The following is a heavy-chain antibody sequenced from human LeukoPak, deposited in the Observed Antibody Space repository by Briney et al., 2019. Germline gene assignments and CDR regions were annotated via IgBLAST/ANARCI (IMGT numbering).Heavy chain of an antibody. J-gene: IGHJ5*02. Sequence: GASVKVSCKASGYTFTSYGISWVRQAPGQGLEWMGGIIPIFGTANYAQKFQGRVTITADESTSTAYMELSSLRSEDTAVYYCARVYYYDSSGYLNWFDPWGQGTLVTVSS. CDR2: IIPIFGTA. V-gene: IGHV1-69*13. D-gene: IGHD3-22*01. CDR3: ARVYYYDSSGYLNWFDP. CDR1: GYTFTSYG.